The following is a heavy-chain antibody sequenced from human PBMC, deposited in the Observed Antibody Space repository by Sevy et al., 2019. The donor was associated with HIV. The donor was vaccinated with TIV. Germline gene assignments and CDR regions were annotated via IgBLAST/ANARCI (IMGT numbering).Heavy chain of an antibody. CDR3: ARGGRKIFDLKNDY. J-gene: IGHJ4*02. CDR2: IQQDGSQK. D-gene: IGHD3-10*01. CDR1: GFTFSTYW. Sequence: GGSLRLSCEASGFTFSTYWMNWVRQAPGKGLEWVANIQQDGSQKYYLDSVKGRFTISRDNAKSYLYLQMNTLGAEDAGVYYCARGGRKIFDLKNDYWGQGTLVTVSS. V-gene: IGHV3-7*01.